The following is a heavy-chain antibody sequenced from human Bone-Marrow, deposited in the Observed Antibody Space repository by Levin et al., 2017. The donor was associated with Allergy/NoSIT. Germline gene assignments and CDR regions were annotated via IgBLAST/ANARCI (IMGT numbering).Heavy chain of an antibody. V-gene: IGHV3-30*04. D-gene: IGHD5-18*01. CDR2: ISYDGSNK. Sequence: GESLKISCAASGFTFSSYAMHWVRQAPGKGLEWVAVISYDGSNKYYADSVKGRFTISRDNSKNTLYLQMNSLRAEDTAVYYCARDRIGRPYSYGFGFDPWGQGTLVTVSS. CDR3: ARDRIGRPYSYGFGFDP. CDR1: GFTFSSYA. J-gene: IGHJ5*02.